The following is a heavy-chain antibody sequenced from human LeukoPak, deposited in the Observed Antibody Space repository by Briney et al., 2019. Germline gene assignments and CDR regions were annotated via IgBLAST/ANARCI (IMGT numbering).Heavy chain of an antibody. CDR2: INPNSGFT. D-gene: IGHD2-2*01. J-gene: IGHJ4*02. V-gene: IGHV1-2*02. CDR1: GYPFTGYY. Sequence: ASAKVSCEASGYPFTGYYLHWVRQAPGQGLEWMGWINPNSGFTNYAQKFQGRVTMTRDTSISTAYMELSRLRSDDTAVYYCARLADCSSSSCRSFDYWGQGTLVTVSS. CDR3: ARLADCSSSSCRSFDY.